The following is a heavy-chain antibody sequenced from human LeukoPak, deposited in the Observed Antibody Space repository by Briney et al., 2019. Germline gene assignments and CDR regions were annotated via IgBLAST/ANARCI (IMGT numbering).Heavy chain of an antibody. D-gene: IGHD4-17*01. J-gene: IGHJ4*02. CDR1: GFTFSDYY. Sequence: GGSLRLSCAASGFTFSDYYMSWIRQAPGKGLEWVSYISSSGSTIYYADSVKGRFTISRDNAKNPLYLQMNSLRAEDTAVYYCARALDYGDSRDYWGQGTLVTVSS. V-gene: IGHV3-11*01. CDR3: ARALDYGDSRDY. CDR2: ISSSGSTI.